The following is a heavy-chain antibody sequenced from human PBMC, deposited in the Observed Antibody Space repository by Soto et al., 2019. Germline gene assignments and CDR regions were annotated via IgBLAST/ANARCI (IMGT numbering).Heavy chain of an antibody. V-gene: IGHV3-9*01. D-gene: IGHD6-25*01. J-gene: IGHJ4*02. CDR2: ISRNSDRI. Sequence: EVQLVESGGELVRPGTSLRLSCAASGFRFDDFAMHWVRQAPGKGLEWVAGISRNSDRIDYADSVRGRFTISRDNAKNSLSLQMDSLRPEDAAMYYCAKDGGEGERRLFQWGQGTLVTVSS. CDR1: GFRFDDFA. CDR3: AKDGGEGERRLFQ.